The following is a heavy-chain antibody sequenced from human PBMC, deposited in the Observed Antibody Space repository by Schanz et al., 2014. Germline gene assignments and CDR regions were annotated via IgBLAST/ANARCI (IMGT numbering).Heavy chain of an antibody. Sequence: QVQLVQSGAEVKKPGSSMKVSCKASGGTFSTYPINWLRQAPGQGLEWMGRIIPVLNIATYAQRFQGRVSITADTSTNTAYMELSSLKSEDTAVYYCARGPLGTSPWGQGTLVTVSS. CDR3: ARGPLGTSP. V-gene: IGHV1-69*02. CDR1: GGTFSTYP. D-gene: IGHD5-12*01. J-gene: IGHJ5*02. CDR2: IIPVLNIA.